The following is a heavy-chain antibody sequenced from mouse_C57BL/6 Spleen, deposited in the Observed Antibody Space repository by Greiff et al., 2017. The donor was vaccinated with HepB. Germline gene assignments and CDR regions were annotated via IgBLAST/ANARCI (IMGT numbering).Heavy chain of an antibody. CDR3: ARPSSPWYFDV. CDR2: ISSGGSYT. V-gene: IGHV5-6*01. D-gene: IGHD1-1*01. Sequence: EVQLVESGGDLVKPGGSLKLSCAASGFTFSSYGMSWVRQTPDKRLEWVATISSGGSYTYYPDSVKGRLTISRDNAKHTLYLQMSSLKSEDTAMYYCARPSSPWYFDVWGTGTTVTVAS. CDR1: GFTFSSYG. J-gene: IGHJ1*03.